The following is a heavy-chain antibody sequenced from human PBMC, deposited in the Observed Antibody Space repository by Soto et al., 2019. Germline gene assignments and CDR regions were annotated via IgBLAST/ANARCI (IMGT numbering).Heavy chain of an antibody. J-gene: IGHJ4*02. V-gene: IGHV3-23*01. CDR3: AKFTVLIDY. CDR2: ISGSGGST. CDR1: GFAFSSYA. D-gene: IGHD4-17*01. Sequence: GGSLRLSCAASGFAFSSYAMSWARQAAGKGLEWVSAISGSGGSTYYADSVKGRFTISRDNSKNTLYLQMNSLRAEDTAVYYCAKFTVLIDYSGQGALVTVSS.